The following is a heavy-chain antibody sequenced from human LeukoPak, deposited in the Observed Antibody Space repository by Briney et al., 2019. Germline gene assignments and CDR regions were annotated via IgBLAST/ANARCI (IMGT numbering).Heavy chain of an antibody. J-gene: IGHJ6*02. D-gene: IGHD6-19*01. CDR2: MNPNSGNT. CDR3: ARDISRIAVAATPSEYYYYGMDV. CDR1: GYTFTSYD. V-gene: IGHV1-8*01. Sequence: ASVTVSCKASGYTFTSYDINWVRQATGQGLEWMGWMNPNSGNTGYAQKFQGRVTMTRDTSISTAYMELSRLRSDDTAVYYCARDISRIAVAATPSEYYYYGMDVWGQGTTVTVSS.